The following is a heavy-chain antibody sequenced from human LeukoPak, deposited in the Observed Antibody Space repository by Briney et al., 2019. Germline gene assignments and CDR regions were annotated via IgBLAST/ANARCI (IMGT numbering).Heavy chain of an antibody. CDR1: GFTFSSYG. D-gene: IGHD2-15*01. J-gene: IGHJ4*02. CDR2: IWYDGSNK. Sequence: GGSLRLSCAASGFTFSSYGMHWVRQAPGKGLEWVAVIWYDGSNKYYADSVKGRFTISRDNSKNTLYLQMDSLRAEDTAVYYCASAWWGDYFDYWGQGTLVTVSS. CDR3: ASAWWGDYFDY. V-gene: IGHV3-33*01.